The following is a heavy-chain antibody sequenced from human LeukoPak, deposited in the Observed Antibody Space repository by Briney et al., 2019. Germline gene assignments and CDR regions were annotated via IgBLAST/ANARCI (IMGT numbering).Heavy chain of an antibody. V-gene: IGHV3-23*01. Sequence: PGGSLRLSCAASGFTFSSYTMNWVRQALGQGLEWVSTISDPHSGSETHYADSVKGRFTVSRDDSKNTAYLQMNSLKTEDTAVYYCTGHSSSNGDYYFDSWGQGTPVTVSS. J-gene: IGHJ4*02. CDR3: TGHSSSNGDYYFDS. D-gene: IGHD4-17*01. CDR1: GFTFSSYT. CDR2: ISDPHSGSET.